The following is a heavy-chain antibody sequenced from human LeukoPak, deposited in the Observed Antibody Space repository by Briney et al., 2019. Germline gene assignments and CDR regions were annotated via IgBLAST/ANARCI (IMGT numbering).Heavy chain of an antibody. D-gene: IGHD5-24*01. CDR2: IIPIFGTA. V-gene: IGHV1-69*13. J-gene: IGHJ3*02. CDR1: GGTFSSYA. Sequence: SVKVSCKASGGTFSSYAISWVRQAPGQGLEWMGGIIPIFGTANYAQKFQGRVTITADESTSTVYMELSSLRSEDTAVYYCARDFGDGYNYRHDAFDIWGQGTMVTVSS. CDR3: ARDFGDGYNYRHDAFDI.